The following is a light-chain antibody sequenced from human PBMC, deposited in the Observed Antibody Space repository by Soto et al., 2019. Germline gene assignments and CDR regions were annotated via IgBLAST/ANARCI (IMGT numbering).Light chain of an antibody. Sequence: DIQMTQSPSSLSASVGDRVTITCRASQSISSYLNWYQQKPGKAPKLLMYAASSLQSGVPSRFSGSGSRTDFTLTISNLLPEDFATYYCQQRKTFGQGTKVEIK. V-gene: IGKV1-39*01. CDR1: QSISSY. J-gene: IGKJ1*01. CDR2: AAS. CDR3: QQRKT.